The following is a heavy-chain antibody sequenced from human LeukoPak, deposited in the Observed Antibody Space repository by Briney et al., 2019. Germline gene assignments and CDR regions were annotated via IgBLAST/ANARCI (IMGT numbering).Heavy chain of an antibody. CDR3: ARDPWGFGY. CDR1: GYTFTSFY. J-gene: IGHJ4*02. Sequence: GASVKVSCKASGYTFTSFYMHWVRQAPGQGLEWMGMINPTDSSTSYAQKFQGRVTLTRDTSTSTVYMELSSVRSEDTAVFYCARDPWGFGYWGQGTLVTVSS. CDR2: INPTDSST. D-gene: IGHD3-10*01. V-gene: IGHV1-46*01.